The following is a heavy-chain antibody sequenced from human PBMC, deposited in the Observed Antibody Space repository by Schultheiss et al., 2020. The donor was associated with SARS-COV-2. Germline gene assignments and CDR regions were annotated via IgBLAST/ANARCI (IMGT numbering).Heavy chain of an antibody. D-gene: IGHD3-10*01. CDR1: DNSISTGYY. J-gene: IGHJ6*03. CDR3: ARVPLVRGVIIRESNYYYYMDV. Sequence: SETLSLTCTVSDNSISTGYYWGWVRQPPGKGLEWIGDIYHNGATYNNPSLKSRVTISVDRSKNQFSLKLSSVTAADTAVYYCARVPLVRGVIIRESNYYYYMDVWGKGTTVTVSS. V-gene: IGHV4-38-2*02. CDR2: IYHNGAT.